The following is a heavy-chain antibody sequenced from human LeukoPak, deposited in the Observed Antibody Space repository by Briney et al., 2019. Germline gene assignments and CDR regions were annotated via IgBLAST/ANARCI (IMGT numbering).Heavy chain of an antibody. CDR1: GVIFNQYW. V-gene: IGHV3-7*01. CDR3: ARGRFSYDNTGYSSYYY. Sequence: GGSLRLSCAASGVIFNQYWMSWVRRAPGRGLEWMANIDQDGSEKHYVDSVKGRFTISRDNARNSLYLQMNSLRAEDTAVYYCARGRFSYDNTGYSSYYYWGQGTLVTVSS. J-gene: IGHJ4*02. D-gene: IGHD3-22*01. CDR2: IDQDGSEK.